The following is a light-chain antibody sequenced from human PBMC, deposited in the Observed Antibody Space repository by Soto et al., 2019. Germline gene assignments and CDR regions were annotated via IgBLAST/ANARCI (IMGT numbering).Light chain of an antibody. CDR2: EVS. V-gene: IGLV2-14*01. J-gene: IGLJ1*01. Sequence: QSALTQPASVSGSPGQSITISCTGTSSDIGGYKYVSWYQQHPGQAPKLMIYEVSNRPSGVSNRFSGSKSGNTASLTISGLQAEDEADFYCSSYTSNSTLVFGTGTKVTVL. CDR3: SSYTSNSTLV. CDR1: SSDIGGYKY.